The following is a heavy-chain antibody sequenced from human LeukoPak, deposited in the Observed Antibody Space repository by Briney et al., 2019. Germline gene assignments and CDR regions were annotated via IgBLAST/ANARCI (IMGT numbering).Heavy chain of an antibody. J-gene: IGHJ4*02. CDR3: AKGSRSSGGHYFDY. CDR1: GFTFSNYA. V-gene: IGHV3-23*01. CDR2: ISGSGGST. D-gene: IGHD6-13*01. Sequence: GESLRLSCAASGFTFSNYAMSWVRQAPGKGLEWVSIISGSGGSTSYADFVKGRFTISRDNSKNTLYLQMNSLRAEDTALYYCAKGSRSSGGHYFDYWGQGTLVTVSS.